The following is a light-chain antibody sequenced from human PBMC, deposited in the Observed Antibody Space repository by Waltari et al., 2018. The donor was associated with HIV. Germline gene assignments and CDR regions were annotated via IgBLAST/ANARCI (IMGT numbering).Light chain of an antibody. CDR1: SGSVSTSYY. Sequence: QTVVTQEPSFSVSPGGTVTLTCGLSSGSVSTSYYPRWYQQTPGQAPRTLISSTNTRSSGVPDRFSCSILGNKAALTITGAQADDESDYYCVLYMGSGIGVFGGGTKLTVL. CDR3: VLYMGSGIGV. CDR2: STN. J-gene: IGLJ2*01. V-gene: IGLV8-61*01.